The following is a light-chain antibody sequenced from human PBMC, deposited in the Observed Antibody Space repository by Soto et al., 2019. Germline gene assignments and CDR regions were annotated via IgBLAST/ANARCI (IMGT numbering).Light chain of an antibody. CDR3: CSYAGSSTYV. Sequence: QSALTQPASVSGSPGQSISISCTGTSRDVGSYNLVSWYQQHPGTAPKLMIYEGSKRPSGVSNRFSGSKSGNTASLTISGLQDEDEADYYCCSYAGSSTYVFGTGTKVTVL. CDR1: SRDVGSYNL. CDR2: EGS. V-gene: IGLV2-23*01. J-gene: IGLJ1*01.